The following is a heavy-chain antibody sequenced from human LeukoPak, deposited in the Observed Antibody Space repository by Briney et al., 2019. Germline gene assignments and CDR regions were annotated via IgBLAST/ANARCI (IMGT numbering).Heavy chain of an antibody. Sequence: SETLSLTCTVSGGSISSYYWSWIRQPPGKGLEWLGYIYYSGSTNYNPSLKSRVTISVDTSKNQFSLKLSSVTAADTAVYYCATSKGGYNWNYGAFDIWGQGTMVTVSS. CDR3: ATSKGGYNWNYGAFDI. CDR1: GGSISSYY. J-gene: IGHJ3*02. D-gene: IGHD1-7*01. CDR2: IYYSGST. V-gene: IGHV4-59*01.